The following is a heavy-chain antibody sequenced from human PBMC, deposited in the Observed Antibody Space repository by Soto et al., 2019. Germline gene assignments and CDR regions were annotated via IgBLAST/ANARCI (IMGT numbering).Heavy chain of an antibody. CDR3: ARDGAVAANYYYYSSGREV. D-gene: IGHD2-15*01. CDR2: INPNSGGT. V-gene: IGHV1-2*04. J-gene: IGHJ6*02. CDR1: GYTFTGYY. Sequence: ASVKVSCKASGYTFTGYYMHWVRQAPGQGLEWMGWINPNSGGTNYAQKFQGWVTMTRDTSISTAYMELSRLRSDDTAVYYCARDGAVAANYYYYSSGREVWGQGTTVTVAS.